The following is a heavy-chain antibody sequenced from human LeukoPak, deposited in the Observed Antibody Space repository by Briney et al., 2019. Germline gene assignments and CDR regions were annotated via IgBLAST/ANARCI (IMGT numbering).Heavy chain of an antibody. V-gene: IGHV4-39*01. CDR2: IYYSGST. CDR3: ASTRGYSYGPPGY. CDR1: GDSISSSSYY. D-gene: IGHD5-18*01. J-gene: IGHJ4*02. Sequence: SETLSLTCTVSGDSISSSSYYWGWIRQPPGKGLEWIGSIYYSGSTYYNPSLKSRVTISVDTSKNQFSLKLSSVTAADTAVYYCASTRGYSYGPPGYWGQGTLVTVSS.